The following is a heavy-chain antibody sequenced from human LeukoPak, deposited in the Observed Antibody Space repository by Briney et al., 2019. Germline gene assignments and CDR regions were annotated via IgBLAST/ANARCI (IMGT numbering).Heavy chain of an antibody. CDR2: ISGSGGST. CDR1: GFTFSSYA. J-gene: IGHJ3*02. CDR3: AKDIRRGIVVVVAATLIYAFDI. D-gene: IGHD2-15*01. V-gene: IGHV3-23*01. Sequence: GGSLRLSCAASGFTFSSYAMSWVRQAPGKGLEGVSAISGSGGSTYYADSVKGRFTISRDNSKNTLYLQMNSLRAEDTAVYYCAKDIRRGIVVVVAATLIYAFDIWGQGTMVTVSS.